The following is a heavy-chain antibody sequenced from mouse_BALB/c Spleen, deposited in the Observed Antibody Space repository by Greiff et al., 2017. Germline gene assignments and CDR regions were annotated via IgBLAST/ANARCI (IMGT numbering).Heavy chain of an antibody. V-gene: IGHV1-69*02. CDR1: GYTFTSYW. Sequence: QVQLQQPGAELVRPGASVKLSCKASGYTFTSYWINWVKQRPGQGLEWIGNIYPSDSYTNYNQKFKDKATLTVDKSSSTAYMQLSSPTSEDSAVYYCTSKGNYAMDYWGQGTSVTVSS. J-gene: IGHJ4*01. CDR2: IYPSDSYT. CDR3: TSKGNYAMDY.